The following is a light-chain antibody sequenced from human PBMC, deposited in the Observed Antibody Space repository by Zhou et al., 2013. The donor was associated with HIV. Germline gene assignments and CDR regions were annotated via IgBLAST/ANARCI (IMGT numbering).Light chain of an antibody. V-gene: IGKV1-39*01. CDR3: QQTYSTPGFS. J-gene: IGKJ3*01. CDR2: AAS. Sequence: DIQLTQSPSSLSASVGDRVTITCRASQSISNYLNWYQHKPGNAPKLLIYAASSLQRGVPSRFSGSRSGTDFTLTISSLQPEDFATYYCQQTYSTPGFSFGPGTRVDLK. CDR1: QSISNY.